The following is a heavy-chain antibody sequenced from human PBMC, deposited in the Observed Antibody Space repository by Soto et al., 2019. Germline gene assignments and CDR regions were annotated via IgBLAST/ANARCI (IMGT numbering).Heavy chain of an antibody. D-gene: IGHD3-22*01. CDR1: GYTFTSYY. Sequence: QVQLVQSGAEVKKPGASVKVSCKASGYTFTSYYMHWVRQAPGQGLEWMGIINPSGGSTSYAQKFQARVTMTRDTSTSTVYMELSSLRSEDTAVYYCARDRKVVVIPTNYYYGMDVWGQGTTVTVSS. CDR2: INPSGGST. V-gene: IGHV1-46*01. CDR3: ARDRKVVVIPTNYYYGMDV. J-gene: IGHJ6*02.